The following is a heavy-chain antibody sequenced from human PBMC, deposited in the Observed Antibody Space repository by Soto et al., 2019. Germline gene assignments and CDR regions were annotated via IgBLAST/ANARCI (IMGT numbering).Heavy chain of an antibody. V-gene: IGHV1-69*04. CDR3: ARDYDSNWFDP. CDR2: IIPILGIA. Sequence: GASVKVSCKASGGTFSSYTISWVRQAPGQGLEWMGRIIPILGIANYAQKFQGRVTITADKSTSTAYMELSSLRSEDTAVYYCARDYDSNWFDPWGQGTLVTVSS. D-gene: IGHD5-12*01. J-gene: IGHJ5*02. CDR1: GGTFSSYT.